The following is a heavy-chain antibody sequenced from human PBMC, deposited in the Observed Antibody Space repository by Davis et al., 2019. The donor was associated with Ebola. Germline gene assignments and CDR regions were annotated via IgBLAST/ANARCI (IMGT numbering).Heavy chain of an antibody. CDR1: GYTFTSYG. J-gene: IGHJ4*02. Sequence: AASVKVSCKASGYTFTSYGITWVRQAPGQGLEWMGWINPHNGNTNYAQNVQGRVTMTTDTSTSTAYMELSSLTYEDTALYYCAGNPRRLVPYFDNWGQGTLVTVSS. D-gene: IGHD6-6*01. V-gene: IGHV1-18*04. CDR2: INPHNGNT. CDR3: AGNPRRLVPYFDN.